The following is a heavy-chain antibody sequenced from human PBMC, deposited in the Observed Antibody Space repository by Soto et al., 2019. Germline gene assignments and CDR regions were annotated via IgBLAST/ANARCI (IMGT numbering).Heavy chain of an antibody. V-gene: IGHV1-58*02. D-gene: IGHD3-16*01. J-gene: IGHJ4*02. Sequence: QMQLVQSGPEVKKPGTSVKVSCKASGFTFTSSAMQWVRQARGQRLEWIGWIVVGSGNTNHAQKFQERVTITRDMSTSTAYMELSSLRSEDTAVYYCAAERHMITFGGVMNPPVGYWGQGTLVTVSS. CDR2: IVVGSGNT. CDR3: AAERHMITFGGVMNPPVGY. CDR1: GFTFTSSA.